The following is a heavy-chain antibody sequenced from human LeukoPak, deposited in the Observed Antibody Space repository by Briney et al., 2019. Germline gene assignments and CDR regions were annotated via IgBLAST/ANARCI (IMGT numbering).Heavy chain of an antibody. V-gene: IGHV4-39*07. D-gene: IGHD6-19*01. Sequence: PSETLSLTCTVSGGSISSSSYYWGWIRQPPGKGLEWIGSIYYSGSTYYNPSLKSRVTISVDTSKNQFSLKLSSVTAADTAVYYCARLTAVAGNDYWGQGTLVTVSS. CDR2: IYYSGST. CDR1: GGSISSSSYY. CDR3: ARLTAVAGNDY. J-gene: IGHJ4*02.